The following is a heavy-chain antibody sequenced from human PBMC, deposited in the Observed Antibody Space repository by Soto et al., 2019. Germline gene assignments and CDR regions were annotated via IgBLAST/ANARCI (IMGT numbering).Heavy chain of an antibody. CDR2: IYYSGST. D-gene: IGHD2-2*01. CDR1: GGSINSYY. V-gene: IGHV4-59*08. J-gene: IGHJ4*02. CDR3: ARPHQLNQILDY. Sequence: SETLSLTCTVSGGSINSYYWSWIRQPPGKGLEYIGHIYYSGSTNYNPSLKSRVTISVDTSKNQFSLKLRSVTAADTAVYYCARPHQLNQILDYWGQGTLVTAPQ.